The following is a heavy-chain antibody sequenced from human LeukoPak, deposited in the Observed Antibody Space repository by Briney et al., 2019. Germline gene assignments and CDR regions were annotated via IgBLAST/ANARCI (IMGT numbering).Heavy chain of an antibody. V-gene: IGHV3-33*01. J-gene: IGHJ4*02. CDR2: IWYDGSNK. Sequence: PGRSLRLSCAASGFTVSSYGMHWVRQAPGKGLEWVAVIWYDGSNKYYADSVKGRFTISRDNSKNTLYLQMNSLRAEDTAVYDCARPHESSGYNRYWFDYWGQGTLVTVSS. CDR1: GFTVSSYG. D-gene: IGHD3-22*01. CDR3: ARPHESSGYNRYWFDY.